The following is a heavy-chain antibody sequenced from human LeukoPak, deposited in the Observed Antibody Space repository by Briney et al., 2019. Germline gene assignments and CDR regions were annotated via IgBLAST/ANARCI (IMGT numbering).Heavy chain of an antibody. Sequence: SQTLSLTCTVSGGSISSGSYYWSWIRQPAGKGLEWIGYIFYSGSTYYNPSLKSRVTISVDTSKNQFSLKLSSVTAADTAVYYCARAGGVVIAGPFDYWGQGTLVTVSS. CDR3: ARAGGVVIAGPFDY. CDR2: IFYSGST. V-gene: IGHV4-30-4*08. J-gene: IGHJ4*02. D-gene: IGHD3-3*01. CDR1: GGSISSGSYY.